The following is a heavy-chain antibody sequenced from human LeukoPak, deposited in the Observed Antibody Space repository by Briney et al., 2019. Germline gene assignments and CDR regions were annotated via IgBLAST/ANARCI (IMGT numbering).Heavy chain of an antibody. D-gene: IGHD6-13*01. CDR2: ISAYNGNT. Sequence: GASVKVSCKASGYTFTSYGISWVRQAPGQGLEWMGWISAYNGNTNYAQKLQGRVTMTTDTSTSTACMELRSLRSDDTAVYYCARSRSYYYMDVWGKGTTVTISS. CDR1: GYTFTSYG. CDR3: ARSRSYYYMDV. V-gene: IGHV1-18*01. J-gene: IGHJ6*03.